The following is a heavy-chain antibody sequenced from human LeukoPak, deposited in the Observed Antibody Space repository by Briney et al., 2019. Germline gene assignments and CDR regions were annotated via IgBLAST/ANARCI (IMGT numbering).Heavy chain of an antibody. D-gene: IGHD6-6*01. CDR2: ISSSSSYI. CDR1: GDSISMHY. CDR3: ASLIMYSSSI. Sequence: ETLSLTCSVSGDSISMHYWSWIRQPPGKGLEWVSSISSSSSYIYYADSVKGRFTISRDNAKNSLYLQVNSLRAEDTAVYYCASLIMYSSSIWGQGTMVTVSS. J-gene: IGHJ3*02. V-gene: IGHV3-21*01.